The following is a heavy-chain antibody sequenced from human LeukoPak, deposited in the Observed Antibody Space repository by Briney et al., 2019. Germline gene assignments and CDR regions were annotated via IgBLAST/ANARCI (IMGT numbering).Heavy chain of an antibody. V-gene: IGHV4-61*02. Sequence: SETLSLTCTVSGGSISSGSYYWSWIRQPAGKGLEWIGRIYTSGSTNYNPSLKSRVTISVDTSKNQFSLKLSSVTAADTAVYYCARDWGSGYSYGFYWFDPWGQGTLVTVSS. J-gene: IGHJ5*02. CDR3: ARDWGSGYSYGFYWFDP. CDR1: GGSISSGSYY. CDR2: IYTSGST. D-gene: IGHD5-18*01.